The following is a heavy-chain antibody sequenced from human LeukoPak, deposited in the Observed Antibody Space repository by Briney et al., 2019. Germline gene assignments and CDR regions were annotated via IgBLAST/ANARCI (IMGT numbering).Heavy chain of an antibody. CDR3: ARFRLGSDYYHMDV. Sequence: SETLFLTCTVSGGSISSYYYNWIRQPAGKGLEWIGRIYTSGSTNYNPSLKSRVTMSLDTSKNQFSLKLSSVTAADTAVYYCARFRLGSDYYHMDVWGKGTTVTVSS. CDR2: IYTSGST. D-gene: IGHD7-27*01. CDR1: GGSISSYY. J-gene: IGHJ6*03. V-gene: IGHV4-4*07.